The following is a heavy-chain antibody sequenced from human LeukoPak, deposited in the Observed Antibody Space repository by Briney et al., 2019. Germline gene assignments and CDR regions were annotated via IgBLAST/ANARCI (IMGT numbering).Heavy chain of an antibody. CDR1: GFTFDDYG. CDR2: INWSGGST. Sequence: PGGSLRLSCAASGFTFDDYGMSWVRQAPGKGLEWVSGINWSGGSTGYADSVKGRFTISRDNAKNSLYLQMNSLRAEDTALYYCVGGNRYYDSSGYSDPFDYWGQGTLVTVSS. CDR3: VGGNRYYDSSGYSDPFDY. J-gene: IGHJ4*02. D-gene: IGHD3-22*01. V-gene: IGHV3-20*04.